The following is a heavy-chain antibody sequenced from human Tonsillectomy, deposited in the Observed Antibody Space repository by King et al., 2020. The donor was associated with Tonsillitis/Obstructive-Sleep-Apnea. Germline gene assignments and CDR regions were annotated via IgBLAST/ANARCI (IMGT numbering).Heavy chain of an antibody. CDR1: GYSFTNNW. D-gene: IGHD2-2*01. Sequence: VQLVQSGAEVKKPGESLKISCRGSGYSFTNNWIGWVRQMPGKGLEWMGIIYPGDSDTRHSPSFQGQVTISADKSISTAYLQWSSLKASDTAMYYCARRRLGYFSSASCLDCYFDLWGRGTLVTVSS. CDR2: IYPGDSDT. V-gene: IGHV5-51*01. J-gene: IGHJ2*01. CDR3: ARRRLGYFSSASCLDCYFDL.